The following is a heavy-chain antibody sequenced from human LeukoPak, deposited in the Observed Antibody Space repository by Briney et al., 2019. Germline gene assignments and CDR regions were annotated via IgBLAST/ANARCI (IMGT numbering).Heavy chain of an antibody. Sequence: GGSLRLSCAASGFTFSAYRMNWVRQAPGKGLECVSYISSSSSTIFYADSVKGRFTISRDNAKNSLYLQMNGLRAEDTAVYYCAKDPGSGSGSSFFDYWGQGTLVTVSS. CDR1: GFTFSAYR. CDR2: ISSSSSTI. CDR3: AKDPGSGSGSSFFDY. J-gene: IGHJ4*02. V-gene: IGHV3-48*01. D-gene: IGHD1-26*01.